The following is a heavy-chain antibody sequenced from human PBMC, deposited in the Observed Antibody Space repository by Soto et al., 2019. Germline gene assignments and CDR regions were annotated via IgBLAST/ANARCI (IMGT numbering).Heavy chain of an antibody. V-gene: IGHV4-59*01. D-gene: IGHD5-18*01. J-gene: IGHJ6*02. Sequence: PSETLSLTCTVSGGSISSYYWSWIRQPPGKGLEWIGCISYSGSTNYNPSLKSRVTISVDTSKNQFSLKLSSVIAADTAVYYCARDLVARGYSYGSGNFYYYYGMDVWGQGTTVTVSS. CDR1: GGSISSYY. CDR3: ARDLVARGYSYGSGNFYYYYGMDV. CDR2: ISYSGST.